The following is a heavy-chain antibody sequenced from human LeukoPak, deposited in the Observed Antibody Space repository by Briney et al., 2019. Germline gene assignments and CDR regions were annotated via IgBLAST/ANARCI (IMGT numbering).Heavy chain of an antibody. V-gene: IGHV3-7*01. D-gene: IGHD2-15*01. CDR1: GFTFSSYW. CDR3: TRDTGCSGGTCYSFYDY. J-gene: IGHJ4*02. Sequence: EGSLRLSCAASGFTFSSYWMTWVRQAPGKGLEWVANIKQDGSEKYHVDSVKGRFTISRDNAKNSLYLQMNSLRAEDTAVYYCTRDTGCSGGTCYSFYDYWGQGTLVTVSS. CDR2: IKQDGSEK.